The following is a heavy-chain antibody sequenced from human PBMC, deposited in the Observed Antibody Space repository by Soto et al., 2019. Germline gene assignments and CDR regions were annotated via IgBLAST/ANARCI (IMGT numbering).Heavy chain of an antibody. D-gene: IGHD1-1*01. CDR1: GGSISSSSYY. CDR3: ARDNKINWNDAEAFDI. Sequence: SETLSLTCTVSGGSISSSSYYWGWIRQPPGKGLEWIGYIYYSGSTNYNPSLKSRVTISVDTSKNQFSLKLSSVTAADTAVYYCARDNKINWNDAEAFDIWGQGTMVTVSS. CDR2: IYYSGST. V-gene: IGHV4-61*01. J-gene: IGHJ3*02.